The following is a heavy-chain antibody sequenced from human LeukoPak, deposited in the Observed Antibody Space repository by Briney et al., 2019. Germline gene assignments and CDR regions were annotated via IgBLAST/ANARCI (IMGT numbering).Heavy chain of an antibody. D-gene: IGHD2-15*01. J-gene: IGHJ4*02. CDR2: INSDGSTT. V-gene: IGHV3-74*01. Sequence: PGGSLRLSCAASGFTFSSYWMHWVRQAPGKGLVWVSRINSDGSTTTYADSVKGRFTISRDNAKNTLYLQMNSLRAEDTAVYYCARALGYCSGGSCECFDYWGQGTLATVSS. CDR3: ARALGYCSGGSCECFDY. CDR1: GFTFSSYW.